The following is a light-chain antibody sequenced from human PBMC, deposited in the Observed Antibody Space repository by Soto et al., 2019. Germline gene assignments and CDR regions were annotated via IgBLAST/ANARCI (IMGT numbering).Light chain of an antibody. Sequence: QSALTQPASVSGSPGQSITISCTGTSSDVGGYNYVSWYQQHPGKAPKLMIYDVSNRPSGVSNRFSGSKSGNTASLTISGLQAEDEDDYYCSSYTTSNTVVFGGGTQLTVL. J-gene: IGLJ7*01. CDR2: DVS. V-gene: IGLV2-14*01. CDR3: SSYTTSNTVV. CDR1: SSDVGGYNY.